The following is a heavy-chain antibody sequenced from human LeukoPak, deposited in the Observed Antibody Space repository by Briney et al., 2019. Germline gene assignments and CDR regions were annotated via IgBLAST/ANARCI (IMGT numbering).Heavy chain of an antibody. CDR3: ARDRKGYNYGFTVLGAFDI. Sequence: SESLSLTCTVSGGSISSGGYYWSWIRQRPGKGLEWIGSSSDSGNTYYTPSLQSRLNISVDTSKSQFFLKLSSVTAADTAVYYCARDRKGYNYGFTVLGAFDIWGQGTMVTVSS. CDR1: GGSISSGGYY. V-gene: IGHV4-31*03. J-gene: IGHJ3*02. CDR2: SSDSGNT. D-gene: IGHD5-18*01.